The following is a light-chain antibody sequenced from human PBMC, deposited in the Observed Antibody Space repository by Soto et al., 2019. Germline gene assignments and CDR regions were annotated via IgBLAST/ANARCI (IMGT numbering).Light chain of an antibody. Sequence: EIVMTQSPATLSVFPGERATLSCRASQSVNNNLAWYQQKPGQAPRLLIHGVSTRATGIPARFSGSGSGTEFTLTISSLQSEDFAVYYWQQYNNWRTFGQGTKVDIK. CDR2: GVS. CDR1: QSVNNN. CDR3: QQYNNWRT. V-gene: IGKV3-15*01. J-gene: IGKJ1*01.